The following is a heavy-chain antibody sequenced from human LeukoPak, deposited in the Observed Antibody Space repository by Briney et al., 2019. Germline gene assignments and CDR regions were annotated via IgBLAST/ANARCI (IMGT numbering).Heavy chain of an antibody. CDR3: AADVSSTFPNWIDP. J-gene: IGHJ5*02. V-gene: IGHV4-31*03. CDR2: IWNSGST. D-gene: IGHD6-6*01. Sequence: SQTLSLTCSVSGDSISSRTYYWPWIRQYPEKGLEWIGYIWNSGSTNYNPSLKSRVTVSVDTSKNQFSLTLTSVTAADTALYYCAADVSSTFPNWIDPWGQGIPVIVSS. CDR1: GDSISSRTYY.